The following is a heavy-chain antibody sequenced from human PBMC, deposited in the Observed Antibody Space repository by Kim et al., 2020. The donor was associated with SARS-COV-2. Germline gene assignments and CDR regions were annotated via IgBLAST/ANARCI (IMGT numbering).Heavy chain of an antibody. CDR3: AKLSTTHNWFDP. Sequence: YYADSVKGRFTISRENSKNTLYLQMNSLRAEDTAVYYCAKLSTTHNWFDPWGQGTLVTVSS. V-gene: IGHV3-23*01. J-gene: IGHJ5*02. D-gene: IGHD2-2*01.